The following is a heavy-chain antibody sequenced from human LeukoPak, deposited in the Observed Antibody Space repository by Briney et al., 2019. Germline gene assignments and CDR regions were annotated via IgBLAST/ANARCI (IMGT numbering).Heavy chain of an antibody. J-gene: IGHJ4*02. V-gene: IGHV4-59*01. D-gene: IGHD5-12*01. CDR2: IYYSGST. Sequence: PSETLSLTCTVSGASISSYYWSCIRQPPGKGLEWIGYIYYSGSTNYNPSLKSRVTISVDTSKTQFSLKLSSVTPADTAVYYCARGRGYSGYDPPPDYWGQGTLVTVSS. CDR3: ARGRGYSGYDPPPDY. CDR1: GASISSYY.